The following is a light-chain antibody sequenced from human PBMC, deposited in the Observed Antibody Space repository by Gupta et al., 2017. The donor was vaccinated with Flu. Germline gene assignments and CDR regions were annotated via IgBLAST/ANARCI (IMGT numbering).Light chain of an antibody. V-gene: IGLV1-40*01. CDR1: SSNIGAGYD. CDR2: GNS. J-gene: IGLJ3*02. CDR3: QSYDSSLSGPWV. Sequence: QSVLTPPPSVSGAPGQRVTISCPGSSSNIGAGYDVHWYQQLPGTAPKLLIYGNSNRPSGVPDRFSGSKSGTSASLAITGLQAEDEADYYCQSYDSSLSGPWVFGGGTKLTVL.